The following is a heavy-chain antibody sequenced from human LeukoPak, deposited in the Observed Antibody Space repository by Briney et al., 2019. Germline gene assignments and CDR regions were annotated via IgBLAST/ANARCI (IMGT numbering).Heavy chain of an antibody. V-gene: IGHV4-39*01. CDR3: ARQGWVFGVVITWFDP. CDR2: IYYSGGT. J-gene: IGHJ5*02. CDR1: GGSISSSSYY. D-gene: IGHD3-3*01. Sequence: PSETLSLTCTVSGGSISSSSYYWGWIRQPPGKGLEGIGRIYYSGGTYYNPSLKSRVTISVDTSKNQFSLKLRSVTAADTAVYYCARQGWVFGVVITWFDPWGQGTLVTVSS.